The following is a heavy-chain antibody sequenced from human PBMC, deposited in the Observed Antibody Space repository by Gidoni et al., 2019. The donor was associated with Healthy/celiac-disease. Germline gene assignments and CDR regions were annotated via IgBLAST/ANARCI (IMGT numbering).Heavy chain of an antibody. CDR1: GFTFSSYA. J-gene: IGHJ4*02. V-gene: IGHV3-23*01. CDR3: AKDWEEATIGY. Sequence: EVQLLASGGGLVQPGGSLRLSCAASGFTFSSYAMSWVRQAPGKGLEWVSAIRGSGGSTYYADSVKGRYTISRDNSKNTLYLQMNSLRAEDTAVYYCAKDWEEATIGYWGQGTLVTVSS. D-gene: IGHD5-12*01. CDR2: IRGSGGST.